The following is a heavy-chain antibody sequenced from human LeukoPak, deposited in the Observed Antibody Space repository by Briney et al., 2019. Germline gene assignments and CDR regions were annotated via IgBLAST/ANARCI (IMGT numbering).Heavy chain of an antibody. J-gene: IGHJ4*02. D-gene: IGHD6-6*01. V-gene: IGHV3-74*01. CDR3: ARGYSGSNDY. CDR1: GFTFRSYW. CDR2: ISPDGSTS. Sequence: GGSLRLSCAASGFTFRSYWMHWVRQAPGKGLVWVSRISPDGSTSAYADSVKGRLTISRDNAKNTLYVQMNSLRAEDTAVYYCARGYSGSNDYWGQGTLVTVSS.